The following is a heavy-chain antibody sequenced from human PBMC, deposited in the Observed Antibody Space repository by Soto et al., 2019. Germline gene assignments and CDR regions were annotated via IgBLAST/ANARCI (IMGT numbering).Heavy chain of an antibody. CDR3: AKDIGSSGLFDY. CDR1: GFTFSNDA. J-gene: IGHJ4*02. D-gene: IGHD6-6*01. V-gene: IGHV3-23*01. Sequence: EVQLLESGGGLVQPGGSLRLYCAVSGFTFSNDAMSGVRQAQGKGRAWVSVTSGSGGSACYADSVKGRFTISRDNSKKTLHLQMTGLIAADTAVYYCAKDIGSSGLFDYLGQGTLVAVSS. CDR2: TSGSGGSA.